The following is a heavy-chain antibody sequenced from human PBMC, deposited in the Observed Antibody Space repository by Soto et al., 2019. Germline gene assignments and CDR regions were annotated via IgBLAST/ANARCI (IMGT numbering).Heavy chain of an antibody. D-gene: IGHD2-15*01. CDR3: APLSVSLSGPYGIHF. Sequence: SETLSLTCSVSGYSVSSSDYYWAWIRQPPGKGLEWIGSMLYSGLTYYNPSLKSRVTLSVDTSKNQFSVRLNSVTASDTAVYYCAPLSVSLSGPYGIHFWGQGTTVTVSS. CDR2: MLYSGLT. J-gene: IGHJ6*02. CDR1: GYSVSSSDYY. V-gene: IGHV4-39*01.